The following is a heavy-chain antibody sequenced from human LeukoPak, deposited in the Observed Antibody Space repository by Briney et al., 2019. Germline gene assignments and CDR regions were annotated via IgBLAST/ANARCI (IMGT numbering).Heavy chain of an antibody. Sequence: ASVKVSCKASGYTFTSYYMHWVRQAPGQGLEWMGWISAYNGNTNYAQKLQGRVTMTTDTSTSTAYMELRSLRSDDTAVYYCARGVVGATFYYYYYMDVWGKGTTVTVSS. J-gene: IGHJ6*03. CDR1: GYTFTSYY. CDR2: ISAYNGNT. CDR3: ARGVVGATFYYYYYMDV. D-gene: IGHD1-26*01. V-gene: IGHV1-18*04.